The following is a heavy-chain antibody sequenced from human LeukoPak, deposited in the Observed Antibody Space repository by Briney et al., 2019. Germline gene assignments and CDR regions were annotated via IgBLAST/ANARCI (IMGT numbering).Heavy chain of an antibody. V-gene: IGHV1-3*01. CDR2: INAGNGNT. J-gene: IGHJ6*02. CDR1: GYTFTSYA. CDR3: ASDCSGGSCYYYYGMDV. D-gene: IGHD2-15*01. Sequence: ASVKVSCKASGYTFTSYAMHWVRQAPGQRLEWMGWINAGNGNTKYSQKFQGRVTITRDTSASTAYMELSSLRSEDTAVYYCASDCSGGSCYYYYGMDVWGQGTTVTVSS.